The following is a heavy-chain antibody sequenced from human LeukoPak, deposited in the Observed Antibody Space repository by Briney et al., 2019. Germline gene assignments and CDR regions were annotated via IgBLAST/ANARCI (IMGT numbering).Heavy chain of an antibody. D-gene: IGHD3-10*01. Sequence: AGGSLRLSCAASGFTFSSYGMHWVRQAPGKGLEWVAVISYDGSNKYYADSVKGRFTISRDNSKNTLYLQMNSLRAEDTAVYYCVREAYYGSGRSPTYYFDYWGQGTLVTVSS. J-gene: IGHJ4*02. CDR2: ISYDGSNK. CDR1: GFTFSSYG. V-gene: IGHV3-30*03. CDR3: VREAYYGSGRSPTYYFDY.